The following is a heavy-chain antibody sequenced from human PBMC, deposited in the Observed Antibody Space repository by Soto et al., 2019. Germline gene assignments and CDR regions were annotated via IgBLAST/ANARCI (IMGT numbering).Heavy chain of an antibody. D-gene: IGHD3-22*01. Sequence: SETLSLTCAVSGGSISSGGYTWSWIRQPPGKGLEWIGYIYHSGSTYYNPSLKSRVTISVDRSKNQFSLKLSSVTAADTAVYYCARDQGYYDSSGYYYWFDPWGQGTLVTVSS. CDR2: IYHSGST. CDR1: GGSISSGGYT. CDR3: ARDQGYYDSSGYYYWFDP. V-gene: IGHV4-30-2*01. J-gene: IGHJ5*02.